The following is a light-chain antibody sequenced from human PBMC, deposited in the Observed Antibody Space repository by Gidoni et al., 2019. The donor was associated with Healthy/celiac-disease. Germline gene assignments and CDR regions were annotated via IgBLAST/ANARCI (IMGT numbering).Light chain of an antibody. V-gene: IGLV1-40*01. CDR1: SSNIGAGYD. CDR2: GHR. CDR3: QSYDSSLSASGVV. Sequence: QSVLTQPPSVSGAPGQRVTISCTGSSSNIGAGYDVHWYQHLPGTAPKLLIYGHRNRPSGFPDRFSGSKSGTSAALAITGLQAEDEADYYCQSYDSSLSASGVVFGGGTKLTVL. J-gene: IGLJ2*01.